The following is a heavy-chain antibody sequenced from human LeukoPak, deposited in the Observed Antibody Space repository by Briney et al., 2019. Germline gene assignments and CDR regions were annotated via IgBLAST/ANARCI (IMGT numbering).Heavy chain of an antibody. J-gene: IGHJ6*03. Sequence: GASVKVSCKTSGYRFTRYYLHWVRQAPGQGLEWMGWMNPKSGATDYARKFQGRVTMTRDTSISTAYMELTRLRSDDTAVYFCARGSDYDDYFYMDFWGKGTTVTVSS. CDR2: MNPKSGAT. CDR3: ARGSDYDDYFYMDF. CDR1: GYRFTRYY. V-gene: IGHV1-2*02.